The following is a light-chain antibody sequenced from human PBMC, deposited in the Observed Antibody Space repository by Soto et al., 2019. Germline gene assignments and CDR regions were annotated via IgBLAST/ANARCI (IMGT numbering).Light chain of an antibody. CDR2: AAS. CDR1: QSVSSAY. V-gene: IGKV3-20*01. CDR3: QQYGSSSTWT. Sequence: EIVLTQSPGTLSLSPGERATLSCRASQSVSSAYLAWYQHKPGQPPTLLIYAASSRVTGIPDRFSGSGSGTVFTLTISRLEPEDFAVYYCQQYGSSSTWTFGPGTKVEIK. J-gene: IGKJ1*01.